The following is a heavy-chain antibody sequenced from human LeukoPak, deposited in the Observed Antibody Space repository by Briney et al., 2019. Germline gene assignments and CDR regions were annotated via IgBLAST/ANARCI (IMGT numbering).Heavy chain of an antibody. CDR1: GFTFSDYY. V-gene: IGHV3-11*01. D-gene: IGHD3-16*01. Sequence: GGSLRLSCAASGFTFSDYYMSWIRQAPGKGLEWVSYISSSGSTIYYADSVKGRFTISRDNAKNSLYLQMNSLRAEDTAVYYCARDLGELTPSDPFDYWGQGTLVTVSS. J-gene: IGHJ4*02. CDR2: ISSSGSTI. CDR3: ARDLGELTPSDPFDY.